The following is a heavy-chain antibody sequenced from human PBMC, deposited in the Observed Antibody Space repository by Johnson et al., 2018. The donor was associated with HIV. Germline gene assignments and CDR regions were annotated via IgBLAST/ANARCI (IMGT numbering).Heavy chain of an antibody. V-gene: IGHV3-23*04. CDR3: AIGRGEFPRHAFDI. Sequence: VQLVESGGGLVQPGGSLRLSCAASGFTFSLYAMIWVRQAPGKGLEWVSVISWNGGSTGYADSVKGRFTISRDNSRNTLFLHMNSLRADDTAVYYCAIGRGEFPRHAFDIWGQGTMVTVSS. J-gene: IGHJ3*02. D-gene: IGHD3-10*01. CDR2: ISWNGGST. CDR1: GFTFSLYA.